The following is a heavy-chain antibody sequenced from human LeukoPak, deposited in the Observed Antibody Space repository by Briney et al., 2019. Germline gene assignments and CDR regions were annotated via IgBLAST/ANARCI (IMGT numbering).Heavy chain of an antibody. D-gene: IGHD7-27*01. CDR3: ARQKPLGYFDY. Sequence: SETLSLTCTVSGGSISSGGYYWSWIRQHPGKGLEWIGSIYYSGSTYYNPSLKSRVTISVDTSKNQFSLKLSSVTAADTAVYYCARQKPLGYFDYWGQGTLVTVSS. CDR2: IYYSGST. J-gene: IGHJ4*02. CDR1: GGSISSGGYY. V-gene: IGHV4-39*01.